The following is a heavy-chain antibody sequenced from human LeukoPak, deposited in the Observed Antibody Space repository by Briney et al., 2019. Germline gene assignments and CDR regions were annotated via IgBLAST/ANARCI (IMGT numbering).Heavy chain of an antibody. D-gene: IGHD6-6*01. Sequence: GASVKVSCKASGYTFTGYYMHWVRQAPGQGLEWMGRINPNSGGTNYAQKFQGRVTMTRDTSISTAYMELSRLRSDDTAVYYCARAPEYSSSFLFDPWGQGTLVTVSS. CDR1: GYTFTGYY. V-gene: IGHV1-2*06. CDR3: ARAPEYSSSFLFDP. CDR2: INPNSGGT. J-gene: IGHJ5*02.